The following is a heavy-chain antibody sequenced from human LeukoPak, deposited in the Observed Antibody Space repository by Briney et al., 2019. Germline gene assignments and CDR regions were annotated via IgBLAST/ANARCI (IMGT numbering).Heavy chain of an antibody. CDR1: GFTFSTYS. CDR2: IGGSGGST. CDR3: AKDRRMTFDY. Sequence: GGSLRLSCTASGFTFSTYSMNWVRQAPGKGLEWVSSIGGSGGSTYYADSVKGRFTISRDNSKNTLYLQMNSLRAEDTAVYYCAKDRRMTFDYWGQGTLVTVSS. J-gene: IGHJ4*02. D-gene: IGHD2-15*01. V-gene: IGHV3-23*01.